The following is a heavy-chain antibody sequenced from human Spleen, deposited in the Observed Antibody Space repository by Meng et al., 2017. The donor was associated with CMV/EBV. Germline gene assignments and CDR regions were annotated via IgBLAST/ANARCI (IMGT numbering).Heavy chain of an antibody. CDR2: IYYSGST. J-gene: IGHJ4*02. D-gene: IGHD4-23*01. Sequence: LRLSCTVSGGSVSSGGYYWSWIRQHPGKGPEWIGYIYYSGSTYYTPSLKSRVTISLDTSKNQFSLRLSSVTAADTAVYYCARVPPSRVGTAIFDFWGQGTLVTVSS. CDR1: GGSVSSGGYY. CDR3: ARVPPSRVGTAIFDF. V-gene: IGHV4-31*03.